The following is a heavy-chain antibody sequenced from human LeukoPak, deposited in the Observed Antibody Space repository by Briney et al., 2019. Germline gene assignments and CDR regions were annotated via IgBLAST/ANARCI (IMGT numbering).Heavy chain of an antibody. CDR2: ISSSGGSA. V-gene: IGHV3-23*01. CDR3: ARGGTSSWYFVFDY. Sequence: GGSLRLSCAASGFTFRGYAMTWVRQAPGKGLEWVSVISSSGGSAYYAYSVKGRFTISRDNFKNTLYLQMKSLTAEDTAVYYCARGGTSSWYFVFDYWGQGVLVTVSS. CDR1: GFTFRGYA. D-gene: IGHD6-13*01. J-gene: IGHJ4*02.